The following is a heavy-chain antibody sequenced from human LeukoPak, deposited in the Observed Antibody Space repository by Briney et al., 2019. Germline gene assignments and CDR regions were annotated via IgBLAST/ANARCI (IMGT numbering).Heavy chain of an antibody. CDR3: ASPYNSRWYELCY. D-gene: IGHD6-13*01. J-gene: IGHJ4*02. Sequence: PGGSLRLSCAASGFTVRNKYMTWVRQAPGKGLEWVAFIYSGGATYYADSVKGRFTIARDNAKKSLYLQMNSLRAEDTAVYYCASPYNSRWYELCYWGQGTLVTVSS. CDR1: GFTVRNKY. CDR2: IYSGGAT. V-gene: IGHV3-66*01.